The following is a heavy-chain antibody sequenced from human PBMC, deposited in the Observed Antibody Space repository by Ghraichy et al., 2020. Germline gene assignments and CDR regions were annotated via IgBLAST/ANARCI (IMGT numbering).Heavy chain of an antibody. Sequence: GESLNISCAASGFTFSDYYMSWIRQAPGKGLEWVSYISSSGSTIYYADSVKGRFTISRDNAKNSLYLQMNSLRAEDTAVYYCARDRNVGMEWLLQRDYYYGMDVWGQGTTVTVSS. V-gene: IGHV3-11*01. CDR1: GFTFSDYY. CDR3: ARDRNVGMEWLLQRDYYYGMDV. D-gene: IGHD3-3*01. J-gene: IGHJ6*02. CDR2: ISSSGSTI.